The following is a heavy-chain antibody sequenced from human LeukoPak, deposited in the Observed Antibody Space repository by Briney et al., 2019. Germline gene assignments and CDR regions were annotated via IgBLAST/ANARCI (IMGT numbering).Heavy chain of an antibody. CDR3: AKDEWQWLAIDH. CDR2: ISSSSSTT. CDR1: GFTFSSYS. J-gene: IGHJ4*02. V-gene: IGHV3-48*02. Sequence: GGSLRLSCGASGFTFSSYSMIWVRQAPGKGLEGVSYISSSSSTTYYADSVKGRFTISRDNAKNSPYLHMNSLRDEDTAVYYCAKDEWQWLAIDHWGQGTLVTVSS. D-gene: IGHD6-19*01.